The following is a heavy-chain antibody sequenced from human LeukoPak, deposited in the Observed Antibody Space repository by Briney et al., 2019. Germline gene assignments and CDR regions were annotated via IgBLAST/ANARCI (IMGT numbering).Heavy chain of an antibody. V-gene: IGHV3-30-3*01. CDR3: ARHDDILTGYSY. J-gene: IGHJ4*02. D-gene: IGHD3-9*01. Sequence: TGGSLRLSCAASGFTFSSYAMHWVRQAPGKGLEWVAVISYDGSNKYYADSVKGRFTISRDNSKNTLYLQMNSLRAEDTAVYYCARHDDILTGYSYWGQGTLVTVSS. CDR2: ISYDGSNK. CDR1: GFTFSSYA.